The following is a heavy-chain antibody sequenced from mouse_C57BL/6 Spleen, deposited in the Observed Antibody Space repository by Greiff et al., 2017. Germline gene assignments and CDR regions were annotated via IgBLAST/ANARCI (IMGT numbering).Heavy chain of an antibody. J-gene: IGHJ4*01. V-gene: IGHV1-82*01. Sequence: QVQLQQSGPELVKPGASVKISCKASGYAFSSSWMNWVKQRPGKGLEWIGRIYPGDGDTNYNGKFKGKATLTADKSSSTAYMQLSSLTSEDSAVYFCAKDYDGSSLMDYWGQGTSVTVSS. D-gene: IGHD1-1*01. CDR1: GYAFSSSW. CDR2: IYPGDGDT. CDR3: AKDYDGSSLMDY.